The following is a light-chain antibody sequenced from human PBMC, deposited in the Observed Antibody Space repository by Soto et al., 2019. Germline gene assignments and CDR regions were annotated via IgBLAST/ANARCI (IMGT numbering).Light chain of an antibody. Sequence: QSVLTQSPSASGTPGQRVTISCSGSRSNIGTYTVNWYQQLPGTAPTLLIYRNHQRPSGVPDRFSGSKSGTSASLAISGLQSEDEADYYCAAWDDSLRAVVFGGGTKLTVL. CDR2: RNH. J-gene: IGLJ2*01. CDR3: AAWDDSLRAVV. CDR1: RSNIGTYT. V-gene: IGLV1-44*01.